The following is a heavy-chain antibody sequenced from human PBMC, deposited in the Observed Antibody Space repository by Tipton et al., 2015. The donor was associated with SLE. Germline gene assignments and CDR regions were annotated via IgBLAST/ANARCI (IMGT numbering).Heavy chain of an antibody. J-gene: IGHJ3*01. V-gene: IGHV3-43D*04. CDR2: ISWDGDST. CDR1: GFTFNNYA. D-gene: IGHD7-27*01. CDR3: AREGVHNGDAFDL. Sequence: SLRLSCAASGFTFNNYAMHWVRQPMGKGLEWVSGISWDGDSTDYGDSVEGRFTISRDNSVNSLYLQMNSLRPDDTAFYYCAREGVHNGDAFDLWGQGTMVTVSS.